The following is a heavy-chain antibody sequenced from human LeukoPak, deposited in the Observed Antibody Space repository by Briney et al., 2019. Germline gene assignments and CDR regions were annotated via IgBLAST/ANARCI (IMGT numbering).Heavy chain of an antibody. CDR3: ARVVNYRGDDY. V-gene: IGHV4-34*01. Sequence: PSETLSLTCAVYGGSFSGYYWSWIRHPPGKGLEWIGEINHSGSTNYNPSLKSRVTISVDTSKNQFSLKLSSVTAADTAVYYCARVVNYRGDDYWGQGTLVTVSS. CDR2: INHSGST. CDR1: GGSFSGYY. J-gene: IGHJ4*02. D-gene: IGHD1-7*01.